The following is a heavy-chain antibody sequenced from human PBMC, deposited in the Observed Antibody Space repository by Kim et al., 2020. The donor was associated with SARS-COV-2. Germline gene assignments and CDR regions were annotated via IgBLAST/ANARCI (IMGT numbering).Heavy chain of an antibody. J-gene: IGHJ5*02. CDR1: GGSISSYY. CDR3: ARDDHYYGSGRFDP. V-gene: IGHV4-59*13. Sequence: SETLSLTCTVSGGSISSYYWSWIRQPPGKGLEWIGYIYYSGSTNYNPSLKSRVTISVDTSKNQFSLKLSSVTAADTAVYYCARDDHYYGSGRFDPWGQGTLVTVSS. D-gene: IGHD3-10*01. CDR2: IYYSGST.